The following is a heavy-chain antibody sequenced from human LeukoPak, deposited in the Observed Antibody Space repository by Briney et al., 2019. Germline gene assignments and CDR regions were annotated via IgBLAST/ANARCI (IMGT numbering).Heavy chain of an antibody. V-gene: IGHV4-38-2*01. J-gene: IGHJ4*02. CDR3: ARAGGSGSYSPFDY. Sequence: SETLSLTCAVSGYSISSGYYWGWIRQPPGKGLEWIGSIYHSGSTYYNPSLKSRVTISVDTSKNQFSLKLSSVTAADTAVYYCARAGGSGSYSPFDYWGQGTLVTVSS. D-gene: IGHD3-10*01. CDR1: GYSISSGYY. CDR2: IYHSGST.